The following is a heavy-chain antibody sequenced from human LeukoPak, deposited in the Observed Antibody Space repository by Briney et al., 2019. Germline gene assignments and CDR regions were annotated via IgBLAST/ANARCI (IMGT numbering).Heavy chain of an antibody. CDR1: GGSISSYY. Sequence: PSETLSLTCTVSGGSISSYYWSWIRQPPAKGLEWIGYIQNRGSTNYNPSLKSRVTLSVDTSKNQFSLKLTSVTAADTAVYYCARDRPGIAVAGDAFDIWGQGTMVTVSS. CDR2: IQNRGST. J-gene: IGHJ3*02. V-gene: IGHV4-59*01. CDR3: ARDRPGIAVAGDAFDI. D-gene: IGHD6-19*01.